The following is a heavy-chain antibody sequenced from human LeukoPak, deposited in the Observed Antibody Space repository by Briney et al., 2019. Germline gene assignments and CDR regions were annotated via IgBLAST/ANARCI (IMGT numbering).Heavy chain of an antibody. J-gene: IGHJ3*02. D-gene: IGHD6-13*01. CDR1: GFTFSDYY. V-gene: IGHV3-11*01. Sequence: GSLRLSCAASGFTFSDYYMSWIRQAPGKGLEWVSYISSSGSTIYYADSVKGRFTISRDNAENSLYLQMNSLRAEDTAVYYCARVPYSSSWYGAFDIWGQGTMVTVSS. CDR2: ISSSGSTI. CDR3: ARVPYSSSWYGAFDI.